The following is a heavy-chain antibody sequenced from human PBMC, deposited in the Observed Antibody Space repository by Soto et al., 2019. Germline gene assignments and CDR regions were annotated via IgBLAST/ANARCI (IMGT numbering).Heavy chain of an antibody. V-gene: IGHV3-53*01. Sequence: LRLSCAASGFTVSSNYMSWVRQAPGKGLEWVSVIYSGGSTYYADSVKGRFTISRDNSKNTLYLQMNSLRAEDTAVYYCARERVYSGSPLGLYFDLWGRGTLVTVSS. D-gene: IGHD1-26*01. CDR2: IYSGGST. CDR3: ARERVYSGSPLGLYFDL. J-gene: IGHJ2*01. CDR1: GFTVSSNY.